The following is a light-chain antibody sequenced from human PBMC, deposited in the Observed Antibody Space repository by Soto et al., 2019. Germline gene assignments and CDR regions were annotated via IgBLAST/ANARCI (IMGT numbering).Light chain of an antibody. Sequence: QSVLTQPPSASGTPGQRVTISCSGSSSNIGSNTVNWYQQLPGTAPKLLIYSNNQRPSGVPARFSGSKSGTSASLAISGLQSEDEADYYWAAWDASLNGWVFGGGTKLTFL. CDR1: SSNIGSNT. CDR2: SNN. V-gene: IGLV1-44*01. J-gene: IGLJ3*02. CDR3: AAWDASLNGWV.